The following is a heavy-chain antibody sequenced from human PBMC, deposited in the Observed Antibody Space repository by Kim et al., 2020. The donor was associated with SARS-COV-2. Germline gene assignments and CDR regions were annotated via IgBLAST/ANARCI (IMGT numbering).Heavy chain of an antibody. CDR1: GGTFSSYA. J-gene: IGHJ3*02. Sequence: SVKVSCKASGGTFSSYAISWVRQAPGLGLEWMGGIIPIFGTANYAQKFQGRVTITADESTSTAYMELSSLRSEDTAVYYCARRAYYDSSGYYSTVYAFDIWGQGTVVTVSS. D-gene: IGHD3-22*01. CDR3: ARRAYYDSSGYYSTVYAFDI. CDR2: IIPIFGTA. V-gene: IGHV1-69*13.